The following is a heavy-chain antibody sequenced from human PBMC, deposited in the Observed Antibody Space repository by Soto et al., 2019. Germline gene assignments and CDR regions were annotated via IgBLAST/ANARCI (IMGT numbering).Heavy chain of an antibody. CDR3: AKDRHYYDSGGADY. CDR2: LSDSGDNT. D-gene: IGHD3-22*01. CDR1: GFTFSSYA. V-gene: IGHV3-23*01. J-gene: IGHJ4*02. Sequence: EVQLLESGGGLVQPGGSLRLSCAASGFTFSSYAMSWVRQAPGKGLDWVSTLSDSGDNTHYADSVEGRFTISRDNSKSTLYLQMNSLRAEATAVYYCAKDRHYYDSGGADYWGQGTLVTVSS.